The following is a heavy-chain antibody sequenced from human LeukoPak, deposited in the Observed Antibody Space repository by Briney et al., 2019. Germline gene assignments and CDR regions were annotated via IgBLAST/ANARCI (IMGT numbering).Heavy chain of an antibody. CDR2: IRSGGNT. CDR3: SKDFTVTTVGYFHY. J-gene: IGHJ1*01. V-gene: IGHV3-53*01. CDR1: GFTVSNNY. Sequence: GGSLRLSCAASGFTVSNNYMSWVRQAPGKGLEWVSSIRSGGNTYYADSVKGRFTISRDNSKNTLFLQLNSLRAEDTAVYFCSKDFTVTTVGYFHYWGQGTLVTVSS. D-gene: IGHD4-17*01.